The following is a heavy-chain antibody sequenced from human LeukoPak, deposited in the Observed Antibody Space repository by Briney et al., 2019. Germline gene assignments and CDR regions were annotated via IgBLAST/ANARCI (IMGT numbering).Heavy chain of an antibody. CDR2: IYSGGIT. D-gene: IGHD1-1*01. V-gene: IGHV3-53*01. CDR1: GFTVSSNY. J-gene: IGHJ4*02. Sequence: GGSLRLSCAASGFTVSSNYMTWVRQAPGKGLEWVSVIYSGGITYYADSVKGRFTISRDNSKNTLYLQMNSPRAEDTAVYYCAKDSRLEYWGQGTLVTVSS. CDR3: AKDSRLEY.